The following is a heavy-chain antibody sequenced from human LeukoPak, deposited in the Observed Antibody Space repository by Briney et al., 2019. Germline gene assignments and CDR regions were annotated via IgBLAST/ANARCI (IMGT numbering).Heavy chain of an antibody. CDR3: ARHLGRYCSGGSCFQADAFDI. J-gene: IGHJ3*02. CDR1: NDSITNSY. Sequence: SETLSLTCSVSNDSITNSYWSWIRQPPGKGLEWIANVFYSGSTTYNPSLKNRLTISVDASKNQFSLKLNSVTAADTAVYYCARHLGRYCSGGSCFQADAFDIWGQGTMVTVSS. V-gene: IGHV4-59*08. CDR2: VFYSGST. D-gene: IGHD2-15*01.